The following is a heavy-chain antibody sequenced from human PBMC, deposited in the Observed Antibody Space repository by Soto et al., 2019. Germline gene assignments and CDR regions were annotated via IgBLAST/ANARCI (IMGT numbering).Heavy chain of an antibody. V-gene: IGHV3-30-3*01. J-gene: IGHJ4*02. D-gene: IGHD3-22*01. CDR3: ARDRLDSSGYSIDY. Sequence: GGSLRLSCAASGFTFSSYAMHWVRQAPGKGLEWVTVISYDGSNKYYADSVKGRITISRDNSKNTLYLQMNSLRAEDMSVYYCARDRLDSSGYSIDYWGQGTLVTVSS. CDR1: GFTFSSYA. CDR2: ISYDGSNK.